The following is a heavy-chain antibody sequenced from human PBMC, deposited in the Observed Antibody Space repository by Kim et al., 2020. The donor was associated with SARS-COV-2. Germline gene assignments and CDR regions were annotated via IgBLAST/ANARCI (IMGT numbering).Heavy chain of an antibody. Sequence: GGSLRLSCAASGFTISGSNMHWVRQASVNGLEWVGRINTLANSYATVYAASVKGMFIIFRDDSQNTAYLQLNSLNTEATAVYYCLRLGYYSVGRDGMDA. V-gene: IGHV3-73*01. J-gene: IGHJ6*01. CDR3: LRLGYYSVGRDGMDA. CDR2: INTLANSYAT. D-gene: IGHD3-3*01. CDR1: GFTISGSN.